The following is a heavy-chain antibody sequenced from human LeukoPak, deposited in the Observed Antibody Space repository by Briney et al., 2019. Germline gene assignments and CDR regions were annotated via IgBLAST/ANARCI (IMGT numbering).Heavy chain of an antibody. D-gene: IGHD2-15*01. CDR2: ISVSGGTT. CDR1: GFTFSTYA. CDR3: AKGWTKYCSGGSCYSPLYYFDY. V-gene: IGHV3-23*01. Sequence: GGSLRLSCAASGFTFSTYAMSWVRQAPGKGLEWVSGISVSGGTTHYADSVKGRFTISRDNSKNTLSLQMNSLRAEDTAVYYCAKGWTKYCSGGSCYSPLYYFDYGGQGTLVTVSS. J-gene: IGHJ4*02.